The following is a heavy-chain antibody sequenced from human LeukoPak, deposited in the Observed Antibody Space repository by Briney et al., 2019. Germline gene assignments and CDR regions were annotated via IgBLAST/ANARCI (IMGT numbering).Heavy chain of an antibody. CDR3: ARENNDYGDYVFEFEPPRRHGRVFDY. CDR2: INPNSGGT. V-gene: IGHV1-2*02. J-gene: IGHJ4*02. D-gene: IGHD4-17*01. Sequence: ASVKVSCKASGYTFTGYYMHWVRQAPGQGLEWMGWINPNSGGTNCAQKFQGRVTMTRDTSISTAYMELGRLRSDDTAVYYCARENNDYGDYVFEFEPPRRHGRVFDYWGQGTLVTVSS. CDR1: GYTFTGYY.